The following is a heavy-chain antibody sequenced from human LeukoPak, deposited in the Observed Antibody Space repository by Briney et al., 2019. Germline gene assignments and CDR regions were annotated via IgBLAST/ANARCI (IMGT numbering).Heavy chain of an antibody. V-gene: IGHV3-23*01. CDR1: GFTFSSYA. D-gene: IGHD5-24*01. CDR2: ISGSGGST. CDR3: ATSVEMATIEYFQH. J-gene: IGHJ1*01. Sequence: GGSLRLSCAASGFTFSSYAMSWVRQAPGKGLEWVSAISGSGGSTYYADSVKGRFTISRDNAKNSLYLQMNSLRAEDTAVYYCATSVEMATIEYFQHWGQGTLVTVSS.